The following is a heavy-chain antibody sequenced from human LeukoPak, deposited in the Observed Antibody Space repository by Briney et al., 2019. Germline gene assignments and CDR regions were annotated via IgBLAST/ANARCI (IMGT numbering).Heavy chain of an antibody. CDR3: ARNPPPKLWFGDYGAFDI. Sequence: PWGSLRFYCAAPGFTFSSYSMNWVRQAPGKGLEWVSSISSSSSYIYYADSVKGRFTISRDNAKNSLYLQMNSLRAKDTAVYYCARNPPPKLWFGDYGAFDIWGQGTMVTVSS. CDR1: GFTFSSYS. J-gene: IGHJ3*02. CDR2: ISSSSSYI. D-gene: IGHD3-10*01. V-gene: IGHV3-21*01.